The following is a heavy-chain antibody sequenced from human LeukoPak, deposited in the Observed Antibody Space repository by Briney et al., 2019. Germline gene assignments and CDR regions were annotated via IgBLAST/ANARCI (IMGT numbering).Heavy chain of an antibody. CDR1: GGTFSSYA. CDR3: AGGGDWENFDY. V-gene: IGHV1-69*06. CDR2: IIPIFGTA. D-gene: IGHD2-21*02. J-gene: IGHJ4*02. Sequence: SVNLSCKASGGTFSSYAISWVRQAPGQGLEWMGRIIPIFGTANYAQKFQGRVTITADKSTSTAYMELSSLRSEDTAVYYCAGGGDWENFDYWREQTRVTVSS.